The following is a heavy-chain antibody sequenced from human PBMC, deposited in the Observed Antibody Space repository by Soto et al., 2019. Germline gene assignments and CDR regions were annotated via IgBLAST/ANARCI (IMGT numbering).Heavy chain of an antibody. CDR3: AREWVKGYDFWSGYYPHDAFDI. CDR2: INPSGGST. CDR1: GYTFTSYY. V-gene: IGHV1-46*01. Sequence: GASVKVSCKASGYTFTSYYMHWVRQAPGQGLEWMGIINPSGGSTSYAQKFQGRVTMTRDTSTSTVYMELSSLRSEDTAVYYCAREWVKGYDFWSGYYPHDAFDIWGQGTMVTVSS. J-gene: IGHJ3*02. D-gene: IGHD3-3*01.